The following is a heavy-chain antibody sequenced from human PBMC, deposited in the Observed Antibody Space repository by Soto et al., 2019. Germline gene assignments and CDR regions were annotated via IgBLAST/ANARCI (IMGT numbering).Heavy chain of an antibody. Sequence: SETLSLTCTVSGGSISSYYWSWIRQPPGKGLEWIGYIYYTGTTNYNPSLKSRVTISVDTSKNQFSLKLSSVTAADTAMYYCASYSTYFDYWGQGTLVTVSS. CDR3: ASYSTYFDY. CDR2: IYYTGTT. CDR1: GGSISSYY. D-gene: IGHD1-26*01. V-gene: IGHV4-59*08. J-gene: IGHJ4*02.